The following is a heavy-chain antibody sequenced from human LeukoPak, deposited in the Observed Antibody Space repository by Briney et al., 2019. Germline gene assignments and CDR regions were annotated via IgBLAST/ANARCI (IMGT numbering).Heavy chain of an antibody. Sequence: SDTLSLTCTVSGASISSTSYYWSWIRQPPGKGLEWIGEINHSGSTNYNPSLKSRVTISVDTSKNQFSLKLSSVTAADTAVYYCARHRSYSYGAPFDYWGQGTLVTVSS. D-gene: IGHD5-18*01. J-gene: IGHJ4*02. V-gene: IGHV4-39*01. CDR1: GASISSTSYY. CDR3: ARHRSYSYGAPFDY. CDR2: INHSGST.